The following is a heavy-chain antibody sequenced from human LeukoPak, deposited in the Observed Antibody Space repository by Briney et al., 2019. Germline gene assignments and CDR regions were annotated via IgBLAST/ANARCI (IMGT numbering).Heavy chain of an antibody. D-gene: IGHD5-18*01. J-gene: IGHJ4*02. Sequence: GASVKVSCKASGYTFTGYYMHWVRQAPGQGLEWMGGFDPEDGETIYAQKFQGRVTMTEDTSTDTAYMELSSLRSEDTAVYYCATDRGYSYGFAPDYWGQGTLVTVSS. CDR3: ATDRGYSYGFAPDY. V-gene: IGHV1-24*01. CDR2: FDPEDGET. CDR1: GYTFTGYY.